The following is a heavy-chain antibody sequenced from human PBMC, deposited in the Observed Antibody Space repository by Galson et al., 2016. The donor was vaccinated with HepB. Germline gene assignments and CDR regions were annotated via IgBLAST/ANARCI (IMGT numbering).Heavy chain of an antibody. J-gene: IGHJ4*02. V-gene: IGHV1-3*01. CDR1: YA. CDR2: INAGNGNT. D-gene: IGHD1-7*01. CDR3: ARGPGNYYFDY. Sequence: YAMHWVRQAPGQRLEWMGWINAGNGNTKYSQKFQGRVTITRDTSASAAYMKLSSLRSEDTAAYYCARGPGNYYFDYWGQGTLVTVSS.